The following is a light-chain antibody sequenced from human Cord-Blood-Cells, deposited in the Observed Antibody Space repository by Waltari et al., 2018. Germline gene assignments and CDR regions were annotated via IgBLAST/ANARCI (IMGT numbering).Light chain of an antibody. V-gene: IGLV2-11*01. J-gene: IGLJ3*02. CDR3: CSYAGSYTRV. CDR2: DVS. CDR1: SSDVGGYNY. Sequence: QSALTQPRSVSGSPGQSVTISCTETSSDVGGYNYVSWYQQHPGKAPKLMIYDVSKGPSGVPDRFAGSKSGNTASLTISGLQAEDEADYYCCSYAGSYTRVFGGGTKLTVL.